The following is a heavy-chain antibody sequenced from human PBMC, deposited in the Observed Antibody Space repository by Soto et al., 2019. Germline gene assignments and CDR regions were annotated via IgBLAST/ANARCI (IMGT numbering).Heavy chain of an antibody. CDR3: TRGYCSGGSCYSGPFDY. V-gene: IGHV4-59*01. J-gene: IGHJ4*02. CDR1: GGSISSYY. Sequence: SETLSLTCTVSGGSISSYYWSWIRQPPGKGLEWIGDIYYSGSTNYNPSIKSRVTISVDTSKNQFSLKLSSVTAADTAVYYCTRGYCSGGSCYSGPFDYWGQGTLVTVSS. D-gene: IGHD2-15*01. CDR2: IYYSGST.